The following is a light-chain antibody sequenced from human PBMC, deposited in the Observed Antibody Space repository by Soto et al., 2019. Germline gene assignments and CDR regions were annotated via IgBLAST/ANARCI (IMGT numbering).Light chain of an antibody. J-gene: IGKJ5*01. CDR3: QQYGYSPIT. V-gene: IGKV3-20*01. CDR2: GAS. CDR1: QSVSSY. Sequence: EIVLTQSPATLSLSPGDGATLSCRASQSVSSYLAWYQQKPGQAPRLLIYGASSRATGIADRFSGSGSGTDFTLTISRLEPEDFALYYCQQYGYSPITFGQGTRLEIK.